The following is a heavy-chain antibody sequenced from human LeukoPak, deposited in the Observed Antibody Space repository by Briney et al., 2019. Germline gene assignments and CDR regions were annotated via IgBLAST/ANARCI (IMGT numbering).Heavy chain of an antibody. CDR3: ARDFHDSSGWGEDY. CDR1: GGSFSAYY. J-gene: IGHJ4*02. CDR2: INHSGST. Sequence: PSETLSLTCAIYGGSFSAYYWNWIRQPPGKGLEWIGEINHSGSTNYNPSLKSRVTISVDTSKNQFSLKLSSVTAADTAVYYCARDFHDSSGWGEDYWGQGTLVTVSS. V-gene: IGHV4-34*01. D-gene: IGHD6-19*01.